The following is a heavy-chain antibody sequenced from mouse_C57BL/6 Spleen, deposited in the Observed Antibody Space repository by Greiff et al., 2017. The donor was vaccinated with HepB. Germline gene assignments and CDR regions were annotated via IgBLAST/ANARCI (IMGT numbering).Heavy chain of an antibody. Sequence: QVQLQQPGAELVKPGASVKMSCKASGYTFTSYWITWVKQRPGQGLEWIGDIYPGSGSTNYNEKFKSKATLTVDTSSSTAYMQLSSLTSEDSAVYYWARLDYYGSSYRWYFDVWGTGTTVTVSS. CDR2: IYPGSGST. CDR1: GYTFTSYW. V-gene: IGHV1-55*01. CDR3: ARLDYYGSSYRWYFDV. J-gene: IGHJ1*03. D-gene: IGHD1-1*01.